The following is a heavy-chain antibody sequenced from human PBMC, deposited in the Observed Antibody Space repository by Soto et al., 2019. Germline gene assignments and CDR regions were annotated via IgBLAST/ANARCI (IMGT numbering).Heavy chain of an antibody. J-gene: IGHJ5*02. Sequence: SETLSLTCAVYGGSFSGYYWSWIRQPPGKGPEWIGEINHSGSTNYNPSLKSRVTISVDTSKNQFSLKLSSVTAADTAVHYCARDRRGYSSSWYRVSWFDPWGQGTLVTVSS. V-gene: IGHV4-34*01. CDR2: INHSGST. CDR1: GGSFSGYY. CDR3: ARDRRGYSSSWYRVSWFDP. D-gene: IGHD6-13*01.